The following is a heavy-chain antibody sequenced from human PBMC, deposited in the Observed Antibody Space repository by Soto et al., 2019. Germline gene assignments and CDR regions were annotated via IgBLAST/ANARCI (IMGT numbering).Heavy chain of an antibody. CDR1: GFTFDDYA. J-gene: IGHJ4*02. V-gene: IGHV3-9*01. Sequence: GGSLRLSCAASGFTFDDYAMHWVRQAPGKGLEWVSGISWNSGSIGYADSVKGRFTISRDNAKNSLYLQMNSLRAEDTALYYCAKVSGVGVFFRGYYFDYWGQGTLVTVSS. CDR3: AKVSGVGVFFRGYYFDY. CDR2: ISWNSGSI. D-gene: IGHD3-10*01.